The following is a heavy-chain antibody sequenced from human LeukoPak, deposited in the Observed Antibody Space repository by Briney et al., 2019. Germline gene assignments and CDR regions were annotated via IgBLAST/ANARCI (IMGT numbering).Heavy chain of an antibody. CDR2: ISGSGGST. J-gene: IGHJ4*02. Sequence: GGSLRLSCAASGFTFSNYAMSWVHQAPGKGLEWVSAISGSGGSTYYAGSVKGRFTISRDNSKSTLYLQMNSLRAEDTAVYYCAKEGCTSTSCYSNCWGQGTLVTVSS. CDR1: GFTFSNYA. V-gene: IGHV3-23*01. D-gene: IGHD2-2*01. CDR3: AKEGCTSTSCYSNC.